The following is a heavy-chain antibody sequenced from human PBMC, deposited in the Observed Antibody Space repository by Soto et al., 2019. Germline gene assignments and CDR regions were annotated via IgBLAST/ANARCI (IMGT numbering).Heavy chain of an antibody. CDR2: IIPIFGTA. D-gene: IGHD4-17*01. CDR3: ARDNYGEARRIDYYYYGMDV. Sequence: SVKVSCKASGGTFSSYAISWVRQAPGQGLEWMGGIIPIFGTANYAQKFQGRVTITADESKNQFSLKLSSVTAADTAVYYCARDNYGEARRIDYYYYGMDVWGQGTTVTVSS. CDR1: GGTFSSYA. V-gene: IGHV1-69*13. J-gene: IGHJ6*02.